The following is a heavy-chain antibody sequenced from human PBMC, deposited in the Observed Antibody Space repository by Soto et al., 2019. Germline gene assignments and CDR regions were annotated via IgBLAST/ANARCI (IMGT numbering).Heavy chain of an antibody. CDR1: GYTFTSYY. J-gene: IGHJ6*02. V-gene: IGHV1-46*01. CDR2: FNPTGDTA. Sequence: GASVKVSCKVSGYTFTSYYIYWVRQAPGQGLEWMGIFNPTGDTASYAQKLQGRVTMTRDTSTGTAYMELGSLRSEDTAVYYCARGGRIVDTGIGYYYYHAMDVWGQGTTVTVSS. D-gene: IGHD5-18*01. CDR3: ARGGRIVDTGIGYYYYHAMDV.